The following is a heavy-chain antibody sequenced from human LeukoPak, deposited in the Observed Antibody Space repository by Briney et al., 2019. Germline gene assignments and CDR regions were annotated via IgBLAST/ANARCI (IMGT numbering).Heavy chain of an antibody. CDR1: GGSFSDYY. Sequence: SETLSLTCTVSGGSFSDYYWSFIRQPPGKGLEWIGYIYHNGNSGFNPSLKSRVTISVDTSKNQFSLRMSSVTAADTAVYFCAGQAYSSGWLDNWGPGTLVTVSS. CDR2: IYHNGNS. CDR3: AGQAYSSGWLDN. V-gene: IGHV4-59*01. D-gene: IGHD6-19*01. J-gene: IGHJ4*02.